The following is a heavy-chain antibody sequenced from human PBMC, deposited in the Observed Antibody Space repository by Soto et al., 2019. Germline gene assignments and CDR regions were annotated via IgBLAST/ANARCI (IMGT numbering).Heavy chain of an antibody. CDR2: ISNDGSNK. V-gene: IGHV3-30*18. CDR3: ANWNYPQSD. J-gene: IGHJ4*02. Sequence: QVQLVESGGGVVQPGNSLRLSCAASGFTFNTYGMHWVRQAPGKGPEWVAGISNDGSNKYYADSVKGRFTISRDNSKNTLYLQMNSLRAEDTAVYYCANWNYPQSDWGQGTLVTVSS. CDR1: GFTFNTYG. D-gene: IGHD1-7*01.